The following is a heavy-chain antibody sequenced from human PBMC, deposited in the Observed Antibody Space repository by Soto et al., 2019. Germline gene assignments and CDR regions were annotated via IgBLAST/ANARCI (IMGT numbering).Heavy chain of an antibody. J-gene: IGHJ4*02. V-gene: IGHV3-13*05. CDR1: GFTFSSYD. Sequence: PGGSLRLSCAASGFTFSSYDMHWVRQATGKGLEWVSAIGTAGDPYYPGSVKGRFTISRENAKNSLYLQMNSLRAGDTAVYYCARATISSYYYDSSGYYYDYWGQGTLVTVSS. CDR2: IGTAGDP. D-gene: IGHD3-22*01. CDR3: ARATISSYYYDSSGYYYDY.